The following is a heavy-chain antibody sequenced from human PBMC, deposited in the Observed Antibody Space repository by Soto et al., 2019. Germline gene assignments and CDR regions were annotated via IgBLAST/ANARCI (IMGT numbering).Heavy chain of an antibody. CDR1: GGSISTSNW. CDR3: ARARATIAAAAIFDC. Sequence: PSETLSLTCTVSGGSISTSNWWSWVRQPPGKGREWIGEVYRTGSTTYNPSLESRLTISLDKSNNQFSLQLTSVTAADTAVYYCARARATIAAAAIFDCWGKGTRVTVPS. CDR2: VYRTGST. J-gene: IGHJ4*02. D-gene: IGHD6-13*01. V-gene: IGHV4-4*02.